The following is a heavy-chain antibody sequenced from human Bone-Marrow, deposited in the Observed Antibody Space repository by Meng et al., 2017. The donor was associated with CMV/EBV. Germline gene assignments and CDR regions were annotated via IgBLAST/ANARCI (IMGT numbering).Heavy chain of an antibody. CDR2: IYYSGST. J-gene: IGHJ3*02. D-gene: IGHD2-8*01. CDR1: GGSISSSSYY. CDR3: ARDGGGCSNGICYSNGDAFDI. V-gene: IGHV4-39*07. Sequence: SETLSLTCTVSGGSISSSSYYWGWIRQPPGKGLEWIGSIYYSGSTYYNPSLKSRVTISVDTSKNQFSLKLSSVTAADTAVYYCARDGGGCSNGICYSNGDAFDIWGQGQMVTVSS.